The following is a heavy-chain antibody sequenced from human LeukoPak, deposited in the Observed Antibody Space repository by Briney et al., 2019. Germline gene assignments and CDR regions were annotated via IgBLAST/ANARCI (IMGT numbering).Heavy chain of an antibody. CDR1: GGSFSGYY. CDR2: INHSGST. D-gene: IGHD2-2*01. CDR3: ARDVTSWYYFDY. J-gene: IGHJ4*02. Sequence: PSETPSLTCAVYGGSFSGYYWSWIRQPPGKGLEWIGEINHSGSTNYNPSLKSRVTISVDTSKNQFSLKLSSVTAADTAVYYCARDVTSWYYFDYWGQGTLVTVSS. V-gene: IGHV4-34*01.